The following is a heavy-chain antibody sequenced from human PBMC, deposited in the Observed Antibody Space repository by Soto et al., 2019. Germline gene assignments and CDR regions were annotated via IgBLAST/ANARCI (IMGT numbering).Heavy chain of an antibody. D-gene: IGHD3-9*01. Sequence: PGESLKISCNGSGYSFTSYWIGWVRQMPGKGLEWMGIIYPGGSDTRYSPSFQGQVTISADKSISTAYLQWSSQKASDTAMYYCERTMYYDILDYGMDAWRQGTTVTVYS. J-gene: IGHJ6*02. CDR2: IYPGGSDT. CDR3: ERTMYYDILDYGMDA. V-gene: IGHV5-51*01. CDR1: GYSFTSYW.